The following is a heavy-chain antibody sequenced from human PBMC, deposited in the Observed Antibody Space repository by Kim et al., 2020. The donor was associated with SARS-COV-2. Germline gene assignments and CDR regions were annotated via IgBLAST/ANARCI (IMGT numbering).Heavy chain of an antibody. Sequence: GGSLRLSCAASGFTFSDYYMSWIRQAPGKGLEWVSYISSSSSYTNYADSVKGRFTISRDNAKNSLYLQMNSLRAEDTAVYYCARELVITMVRYYYGMDVWGQGTTVTVSS. CDR1: GFTFSDYY. CDR2: ISSSSSYT. J-gene: IGHJ6*02. V-gene: IGHV3-11*05. CDR3: ARELVITMVRYYYGMDV. D-gene: IGHD3-10*01.